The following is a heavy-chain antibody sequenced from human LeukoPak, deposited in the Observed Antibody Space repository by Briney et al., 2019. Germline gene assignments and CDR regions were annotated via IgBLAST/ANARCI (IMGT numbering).Heavy chain of an antibody. V-gene: IGHV4-39*01. Sequence: PSETLSLTCTVSGGSISSSSYYWGWIRQPPGKGLEWIGSIYYSGSTYYNPSLKSRVTISIDTSKNQFSLKLSYVTAADTALYYCARQVHFDCWGQGTLVTVSS. CDR1: GGSISSSSYY. CDR2: IYYSGST. J-gene: IGHJ4*02. CDR3: ARQVHFDC.